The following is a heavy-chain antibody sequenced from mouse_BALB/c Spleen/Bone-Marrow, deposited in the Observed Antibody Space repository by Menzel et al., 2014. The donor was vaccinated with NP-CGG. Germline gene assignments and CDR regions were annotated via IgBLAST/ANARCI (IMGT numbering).Heavy chain of an antibody. Sequence: VQLQQSGGGLVQPGGSRKLSCAASGFTFSSFGMHWVRQAPEKGLEWVACISSGSSTIYYADTVKGRSTISRDNPKNTLFLQMTSLRSEDTAMYYCARGAARATWFAYWGQGTLVTVSA. CDR2: ISSGSSTI. CDR1: GFTFSSFG. J-gene: IGHJ3*01. V-gene: IGHV5-17*02. CDR3: ARGAARATWFAY. D-gene: IGHD3-1*01.